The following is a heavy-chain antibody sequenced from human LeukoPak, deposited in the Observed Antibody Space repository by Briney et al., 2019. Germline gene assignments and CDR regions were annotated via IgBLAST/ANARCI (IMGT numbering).Heavy chain of an antibody. CDR2: ITYSSSTI. V-gene: IGHV3-48*01. D-gene: IGHD4-17*01. Sequence: GGSLRLSCAASGFTFSSYGMSWVRQAPGKGLEWVSYITYSSSTIYYADSVKGRFTISRDNAKNLLYLQMNSLRVDDTAVYYCARDRLHYGEYEKTLDYWGQGTRVTVSS. CDR3: ARDRLHYGEYEKTLDY. J-gene: IGHJ4*02. CDR1: GFTFSSYG.